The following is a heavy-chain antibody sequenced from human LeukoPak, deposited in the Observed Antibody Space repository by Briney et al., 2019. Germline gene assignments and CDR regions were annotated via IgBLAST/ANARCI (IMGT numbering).Heavy chain of an antibody. CDR1: GYTLTKLS. J-gene: IGHJ4*02. V-gene: IGHV1-24*01. CDR3: ATDPVGYCSTDSCYSVDY. Sequence: ASVKVSCKVSGYTLTKLSIHWVRQAPGKGLEWMGGFNPEDGDKIYVQKFQGRVTMTEDTSTDTAYMELSSLRSEDTAVYYCATDPVGYCSTDSCYSVDYWGQGTLVTASS. D-gene: IGHD2-15*01. CDR2: FNPEDGDK.